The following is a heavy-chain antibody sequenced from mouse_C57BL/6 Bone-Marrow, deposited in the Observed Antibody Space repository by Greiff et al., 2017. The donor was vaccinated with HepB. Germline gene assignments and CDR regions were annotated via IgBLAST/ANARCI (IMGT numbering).Heavy chain of an antibody. CDR2: IDPEDGDT. J-gene: IGHJ3*01. CDR3: TTDGNLAWFAY. CDR1: GFNIKDYY. D-gene: IGHD2-1*01. V-gene: IGHV14-1*01. Sequence: VQLQQSGAELVRPGASVKLSCTASGFNIKDYYMHWVKQRPEQGLEWIGRIDPEDGDTEYAPKFQGKVTMTADTSSNTAYLQLSSLTSEDTAVYYCTTDGNLAWFAYWGQGTLVTVSA.